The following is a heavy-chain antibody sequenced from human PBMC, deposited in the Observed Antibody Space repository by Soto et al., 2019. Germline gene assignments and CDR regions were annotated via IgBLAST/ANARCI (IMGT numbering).Heavy chain of an antibody. J-gene: IGHJ6*02. D-gene: IGHD6-6*01. CDR2: INSDGSST. V-gene: IGHV3-74*01. CDR3: ARVSAGIAARRGYYYYGMDV. Sequence: GGSLRLSCAASGFTFSSYWMHWVRQAPGKGLVWVSRINSDGSSTSYADSVKGRFTISRDNAKNTLYLQMNSLRAEDTAVYYCARVSAGIAARRGYYYYGMDVWGQGTTVTVSS. CDR1: GFTFSSYW.